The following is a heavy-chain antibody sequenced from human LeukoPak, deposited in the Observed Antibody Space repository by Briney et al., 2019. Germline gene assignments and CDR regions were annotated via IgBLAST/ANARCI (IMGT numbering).Heavy chain of an antibody. CDR1: GYSFTSYW. CDR2: IYPGDSDT. CDR3: ARHGVYYSSTETFDY. Sequence: GESLKISCKGSGYSFTSYWIGWVRQMPGKGLEWMGTIYPGDSDTRYSPSFQGQVTISADKSISTAYLQWSSLKASDTAMYYCARHGVYYSSTETFDYWGQGTLVTVSS. V-gene: IGHV5-51*01. J-gene: IGHJ4*02. D-gene: IGHD6-13*01.